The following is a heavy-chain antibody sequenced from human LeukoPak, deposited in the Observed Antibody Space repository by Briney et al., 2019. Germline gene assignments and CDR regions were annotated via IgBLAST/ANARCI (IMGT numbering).Heavy chain of an antibody. V-gene: IGHV5-51*01. CDR3: ARQWYEDTAMVDY. CDR2: IYPGDSDT. D-gene: IGHD5-18*01. Sequence: GESLKISCVGSGYSFTSYWIAWVRQMPGKGLEWMGIIYPGDSDTRYSPSFQGQVTISADKSISTAYLQWRSLKASDTAMYYCARQWYEDTAMVDYWGQGTLVTVSS. CDR1: GYSFTSYW. J-gene: IGHJ4*02.